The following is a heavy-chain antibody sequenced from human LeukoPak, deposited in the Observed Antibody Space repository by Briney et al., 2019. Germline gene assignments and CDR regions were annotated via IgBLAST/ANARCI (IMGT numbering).Heavy chain of an antibody. CDR3: ARNMGDY. CDR2: IEQDGSEK. Sequence: GGSRRLSCAASGFSFSTYWMTWVRQAPGKGLEWVANIEQDGSEKNYVDSVKGRFTISRDNAKNSLSLQMDSLRAEDTALYYCARNMGDYWGQGTLVTVSS. V-gene: IGHV3-7*04. CDR1: GFSFSTYW. D-gene: IGHD2/OR15-2a*01. J-gene: IGHJ4*02.